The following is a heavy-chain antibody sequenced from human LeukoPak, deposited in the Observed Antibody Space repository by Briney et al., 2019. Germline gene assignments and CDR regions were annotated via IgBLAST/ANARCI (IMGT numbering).Heavy chain of an antibody. Sequence: ASVKVSCKASGYTFTSYYMHWVRQAPGQGLEWVGIINPSGGSTSYAQKFQGRVTMTRDTSTSTVYMELSSLRSEDTAVYYCARVQLPYSSGWSHFDYWGQGTLVTVSS. J-gene: IGHJ4*02. CDR1: GYTFTSYY. V-gene: IGHV1-46*01. CDR3: ARVQLPYSSGWSHFDY. D-gene: IGHD6-19*01. CDR2: INPSGGST.